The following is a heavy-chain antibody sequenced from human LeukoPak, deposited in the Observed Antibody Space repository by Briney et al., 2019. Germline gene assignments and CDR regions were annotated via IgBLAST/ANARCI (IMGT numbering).Heavy chain of an antibody. V-gene: IGHV3-23*01. CDR1: GFTFSSYA. Sequence: GGSLRLSCAASGFTFSSYAMSWVRQAPGRGLEWVSAISGSGGSTYYADSVKGRFTISRDNSKNTLYLQMNSLRAEDTAVYYCAKDTLVRGPSALDYWGQGTLVTVSS. D-gene: IGHD3-10*01. J-gene: IGHJ4*02. CDR2: ISGSGGST. CDR3: AKDTLVRGPSALDY.